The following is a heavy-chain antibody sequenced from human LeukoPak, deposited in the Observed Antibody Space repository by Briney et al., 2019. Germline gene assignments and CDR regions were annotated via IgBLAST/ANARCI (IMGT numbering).Heavy chain of an antibody. D-gene: IGHD3-16*01. V-gene: IGHV4-39*07. CDR3: XXXAGGLYFYYYYMDV. CDR1: GGSISSSSYY. CDR2: IYYSGST. J-gene: IGHJ6*03. Sequence: SETLSLACTVSGGSISSSSYYWGWIRQPPGKGLEWIGSIYYSGSTYYNPSLKSRVTISVDTSKNQFSLKLSSVTAADTAVYYXXXXAGGLYFYYYYMDVWGKGTTVTVSS.